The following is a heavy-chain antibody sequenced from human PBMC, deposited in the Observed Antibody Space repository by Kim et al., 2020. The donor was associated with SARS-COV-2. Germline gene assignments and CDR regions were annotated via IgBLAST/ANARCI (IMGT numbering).Heavy chain of an antibody. Sequence: ASVKVSCKASGYTFTSYAMNWVRQAPGQGLEWMGWINTNTGNPTYAQGFTGRFVFSLDTSASTAYLQISSLKAEDTAVYYCARDQDGSKYYYYGMDVWGQGTTVTVSS. CDR3: ARDQDGSKYYYYGMDV. J-gene: IGHJ6*02. CDR1: GYTFTSYA. CDR2: INTNTGNP. D-gene: IGHD2-2*01. V-gene: IGHV7-4-1*02.